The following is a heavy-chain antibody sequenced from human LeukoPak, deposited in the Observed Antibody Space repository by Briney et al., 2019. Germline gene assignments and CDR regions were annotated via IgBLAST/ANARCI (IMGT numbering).Heavy chain of an antibody. V-gene: IGHV3-7*01. CDR3: VRDINNYFDA. CDR1: GFNIRSYW. CDR2: INHDGSDK. Sequence: GSLRLSCAVSGFNIRSYWMTWVRQAPGKGLEWVANINHDGSDKYYADSVKGRFTISRDNARNSLYLQLSRLRAEDTAVYYCVRDINNYFDAWGQGSLVIVSS. J-gene: IGHJ5*02. D-gene: IGHD5-24*01.